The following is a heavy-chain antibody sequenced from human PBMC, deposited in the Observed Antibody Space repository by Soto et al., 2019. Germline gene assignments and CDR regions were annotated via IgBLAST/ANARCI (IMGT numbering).Heavy chain of an antibody. V-gene: IGHV5-51*01. CDR1: GYDFTSYW. CDR2: IYPGDSDT. J-gene: IGHJ5*02. CDR3: ARRYLLVDWFDP. D-gene: IGHD2-15*01. Sequence: PGESLKISCKGLGYDFTSYWIGWVRQMPGKGLEWMGIIYPGDSDTRYSSSFQGQVTISADKSINTAYLQWSSLKASDTAMYYCARRYLLVDWFDPWGQGTLVTVYS.